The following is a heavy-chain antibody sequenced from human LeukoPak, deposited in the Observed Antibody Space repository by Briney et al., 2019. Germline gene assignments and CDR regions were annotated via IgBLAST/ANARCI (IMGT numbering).Heavy chain of an antibody. Sequence: GGSLRLSCAASGFTFSSYWMSWVRQAPGKGLEWVANIKQDGSEKYYVDSVKGRFTISRDNAKNSLYLQMNSLRAEDTAVYYCARAPLEWLQNIGYYFDYWGQGTLVTVSS. V-gene: IGHV3-7*01. J-gene: IGHJ4*02. CDR1: GFTFSSYW. CDR2: IKQDGSEK. D-gene: IGHD3-3*01. CDR3: ARAPLEWLQNIGYYFDY.